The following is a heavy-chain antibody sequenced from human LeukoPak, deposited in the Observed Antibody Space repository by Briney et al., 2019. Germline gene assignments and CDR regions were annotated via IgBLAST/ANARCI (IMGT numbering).Heavy chain of an antibody. D-gene: IGHD3-22*01. V-gene: IGHV4-59*11. Sequence: SETPSLTCTVSGGSISSHYWSWIRQPPGKGLEWIGYIYYSGSTNYNPSLKSRVTISVDTSKNQFSLKLSSVTAADTAVYYCARGPYYYDSSAHYFDYWGQGTLVTVSS. CDR2: IYYSGST. CDR1: GGSISSHY. CDR3: ARGPYYYDSSAHYFDY. J-gene: IGHJ4*02.